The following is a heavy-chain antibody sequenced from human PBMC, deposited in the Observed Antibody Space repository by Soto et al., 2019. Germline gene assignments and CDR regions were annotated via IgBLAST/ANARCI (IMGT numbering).Heavy chain of an antibody. J-gene: IGHJ4*02. CDR2: IYPGDSDT. V-gene: IGHV5-51*01. D-gene: IGHD2-2*01. CDR1: GYSFTSYW. Sequence: GESLKISCKGSGYSFTSYWIGWVRQMPGKGLEWMGIIYPGDSDTRYSPSFQGQVTISADKSISTAYLQWSSLKASDTAMYYCARLSYQLLWGRPPGGPDYWGQGTLVTVSS. CDR3: ARLSYQLLWGRPPGGPDY.